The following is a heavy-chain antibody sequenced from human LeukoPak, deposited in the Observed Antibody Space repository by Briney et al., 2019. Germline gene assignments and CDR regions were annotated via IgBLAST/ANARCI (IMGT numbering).Heavy chain of an antibody. J-gene: IGHJ4*02. CDR1: GLTFSTYW. CDR2: ITADGSIT. Sequence: GGSLRLSCAASGLTFSTYWMHWVRQAPGKGLVWVSRITADGSITSYADSVKGRFTISRDNAKNTLYLQMNSLRVEDTAVYYCARETTWPVDYWGQGTLVTVSS. D-gene: IGHD4-17*01. CDR3: ARETTWPVDY. V-gene: IGHV3-74*01.